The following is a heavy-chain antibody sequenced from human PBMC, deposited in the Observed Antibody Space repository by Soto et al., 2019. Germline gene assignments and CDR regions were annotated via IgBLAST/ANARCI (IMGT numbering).Heavy chain of an antibody. D-gene: IGHD2-8*02. V-gene: IGHV1-69*01. CDR3: ARAVIKGLRATGSLDN. CDR2: IIPIFGTP. J-gene: IGHJ4*02. Sequence: QVQLVQSGAEVKKPGSSMKVSCKASGGTFSTDAISWVRQAPRQGLECMGGIIPIFGTPNYAQTFQVRVTITADESTTTDYMELSSLTSDDTAVYFCARAVIKGLRATGSLDNWGQGNLVTVSS. CDR1: GGTFSTDA.